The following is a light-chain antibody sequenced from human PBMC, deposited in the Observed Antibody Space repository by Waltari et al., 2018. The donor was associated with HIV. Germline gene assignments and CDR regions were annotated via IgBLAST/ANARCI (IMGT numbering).Light chain of an antibody. CDR1: QSVTSN. CDR2: AAS. CDR3: QQYDSRPLFS. V-gene: IGKV3-15*01. J-gene: IGKJ3*01. Sequence: EIVMTQSPATLSVSQGERATLSCRASQSVTSNLAWYQQKPGQAPRLLIYAASTRATGIPARFSGSGSGTEFTLTISSLQSEDFAVYYCQQYDSRPLFSFGPGTKVDIK.